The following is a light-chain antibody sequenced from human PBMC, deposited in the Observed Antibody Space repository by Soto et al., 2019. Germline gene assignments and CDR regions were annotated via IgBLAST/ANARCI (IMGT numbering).Light chain of an antibody. J-gene: IGLJ1*01. CDR1: SSDVGGYNY. CDR2: DVS. Sequence: QSALTQPRSVSGSPGQSVTISCTGTSSDVGGYNYVSWYQQHTGKAPKLMIDDVSKRPSGVPDRFSCSKSGNTASLTISGLQAEDEADYYCCSYAGSYTFVFGTGTKLTVL. CDR3: CSYAGSYTFV. V-gene: IGLV2-11*01.